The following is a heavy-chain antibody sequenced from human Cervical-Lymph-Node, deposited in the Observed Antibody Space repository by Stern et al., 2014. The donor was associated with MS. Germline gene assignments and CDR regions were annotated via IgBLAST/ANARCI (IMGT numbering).Heavy chain of an antibody. Sequence: EVQLVESGPEVKRPGESLESSCQASGYTFTSYWIGGVRQMPGKGLGRLAIIFPGCFDISYSPSFQATVTLSAVKPSRTAYLQWNNLKASYTAIYYCARQRYFDYWGQGTLVTVSS. CDR2: IFPGCFDI. J-gene: IGHJ4*02. CDR1: GYTFTSYW. CDR3: ARQRYFDY. V-gene: IGHV5-51*01.